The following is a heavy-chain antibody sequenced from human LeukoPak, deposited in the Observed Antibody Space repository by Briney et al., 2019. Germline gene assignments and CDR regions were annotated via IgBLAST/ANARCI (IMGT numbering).Heavy chain of an antibody. CDR1: GFTFSSYW. CDR2: INHSGST. Sequence: PGGSLRLSCAASGFTFSSYWMSWIRQPPGKGLEWLGEINHSGSTNYNPSLKSRVTISVDTSKNQFSLKLSSVTAADTAVYYCAREKRDGYNLGAFDIWGQGTMVTVSS. J-gene: IGHJ3*02. V-gene: IGHV4-34*01. D-gene: IGHD5-24*01. CDR3: AREKRDGYNLGAFDI.